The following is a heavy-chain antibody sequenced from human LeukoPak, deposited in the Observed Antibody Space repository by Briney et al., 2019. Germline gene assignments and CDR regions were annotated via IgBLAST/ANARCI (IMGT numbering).Heavy chain of an antibody. D-gene: IGHD1-26*01. V-gene: IGHV3-21*01. Sequence: PGGSLRLSCAASEFTFSSYTMNWVRKAPRQGLEWVSSISTSSSYIYYADSVKGRFTISRDNAKNSLYLQMNSLRAEDTAVYYCARTYSGSCLDYWGQGTLVTVSS. CDR1: EFTFSSYT. J-gene: IGHJ4*02. CDR2: ISTSSSYI. CDR3: ARTYSGSCLDY.